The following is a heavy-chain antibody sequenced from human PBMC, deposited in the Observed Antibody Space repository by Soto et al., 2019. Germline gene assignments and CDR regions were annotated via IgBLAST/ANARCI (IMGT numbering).Heavy chain of an antibody. V-gene: IGHV1-24*01. D-gene: IGHD3-10*01. CDR2: FDPEDGET. Sequence: SVKVSLKVSPYTLTELSMHWVRQAPGKGLEWMGGFDPEDGETIYAQKFQGRVTMTEDTSTDTAYMELSSLRSEDTAVYYCATDSYYYGSGSYYFDYWGQGTLVTVSS. CDR1: PYTLTELS. J-gene: IGHJ4*02. CDR3: ATDSYYYGSGSYYFDY.